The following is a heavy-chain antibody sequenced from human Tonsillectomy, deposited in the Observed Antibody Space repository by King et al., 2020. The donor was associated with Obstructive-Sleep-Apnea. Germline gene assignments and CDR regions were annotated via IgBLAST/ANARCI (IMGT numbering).Heavy chain of an antibody. J-gene: IGHJ4*02. V-gene: IGHV1-8*01. D-gene: IGHD5-12*01. CDR1: GYTFTSLD. Sequence: VQLVESAAEVKKPGASVKVSCKASGYTFTSLDINWVRQATGQGLEWMGWMNPNSGNTGYAQKFQGRVTMTRNTSINTAYMELSGLRYEDTAVYYCARGRGYSGYDDYWGQGTPVTVSS. CDR2: MNPNSGNT. CDR3: ARGRGYSGYDDY.